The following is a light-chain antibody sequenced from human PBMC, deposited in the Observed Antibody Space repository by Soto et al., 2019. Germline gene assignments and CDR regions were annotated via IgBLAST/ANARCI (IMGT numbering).Light chain of an antibody. CDR2: AAS. CDR3: QQSYTTPWT. Sequence: DIQMTQSPFSLAASVGDRITITCRASQSISHYVNWYQQEPGKAPKFLIYAASNLQREIPSRFSGSESGTDFTLTISSLQPEDFATYYCQQSYTTPWTFGQGTRVEV. CDR1: QSISHY. V-gene: IGKV1-39*01. J-gene: IGKJ1*01.